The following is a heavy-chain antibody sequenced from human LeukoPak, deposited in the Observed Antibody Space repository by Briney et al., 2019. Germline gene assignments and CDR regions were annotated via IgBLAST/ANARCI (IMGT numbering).Heavy chain of an antibody. D-gene: IGHD6-13*01. Sequence: SETLSLTCAVSGYSISSGYYWGWIRQPPGKGLEWIGSIYHSGSTYYNPSLKSRVTISVDTSKNQFSLKLSSVTAADTAVYYCARVRRGLFSSSWYPEYYFDYWGQGTLVTXS. CDR1: GYSISSGYY. J-gene: IGHJ4*02. V-gene: IGHV4-38-2*01. CDR3: ARVRRGLFSSSWYPEYYFDY. CDR2: IYHSGST.